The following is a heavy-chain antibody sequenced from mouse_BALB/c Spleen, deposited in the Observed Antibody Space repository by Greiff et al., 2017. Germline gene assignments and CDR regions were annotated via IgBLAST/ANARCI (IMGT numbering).Heavy chain of an antibody. CDR3: ARGRGYYFDY. J-gene: IGHJ2*01. CDR2: IDPSDSYT. CDR1: GYTFTSYW. Sequence: QVQLQQPGAELVKPGASVKLSCKASGYTFTSYWMHWVKQRPGQGLEWIGEIDPSDSYTNYNQKFKGKATLTVDKSSSTAYMQLSSLTSEDSAVYYCARGRGYYFDYWGQGTTLTVSS. V-gene: IGHV1-69*02.